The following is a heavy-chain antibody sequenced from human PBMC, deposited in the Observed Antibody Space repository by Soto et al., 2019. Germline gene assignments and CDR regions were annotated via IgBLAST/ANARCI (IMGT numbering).Heavy chain of an antibody. V-gene: IGHV1-18*01. J-gene: IGHJ6*02. CDR1: GYTFYSHS. CDR2: ISADNGNT. CDR3: ARCIQQDYYYGMDV. Sequence: QAQLVQSGAEVKKPGASVKVSCKASGYTFYSHSISWVRQAPGQVLERMGRISADNGNTKYAQKFRGRVTMTTDTSTSTVYMELRNLRSDDTAVYYCARCIQQDYYYGMDVWGQGTTVTVSS. D-gene: IGHD5-18*01.